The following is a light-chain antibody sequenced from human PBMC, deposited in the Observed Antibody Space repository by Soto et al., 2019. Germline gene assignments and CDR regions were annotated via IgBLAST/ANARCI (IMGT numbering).Light chain of an antibody. Sequence: QSALTQPASVSGSPGQSITISCTGTSSDVGGYNYVSWYQQHPGKAPKLMIYDVSNRPSGVSNRFSGSKSGNTASLTISWLQSEDEADYYCSSYTTSSPYVVFGGGTKVTVL. V-gene: IGLV2-14*01. CDR3: SSYTTSSPYVV. CDR1: SSDVGGYNY. J-gene: IGLJ2*01. CDR2: DVS.